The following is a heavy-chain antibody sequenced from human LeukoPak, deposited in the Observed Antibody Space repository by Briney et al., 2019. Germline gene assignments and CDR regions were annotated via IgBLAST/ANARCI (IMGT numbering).Heavy chain of an antibody. Sequence: GGSLRLSCAASGFTFSSYSMNWVRQAPGKGLEWVSYISSSSSTIYYADSVKGRFTISRDNAKNSLYLQMNSLRAEDTAVYYCARADCSSTSCYDYYYYGMDVWGRGTTVTVSS. CDR2: ISSSSSTI. CDR1: GFTFSSYS. V-gene: IGHV3-48*01. CDR3: ARADCSSTSCYDYYYYGMDV. J-gene: IGHJ6*02. D-gene: IGHD2-2*01.